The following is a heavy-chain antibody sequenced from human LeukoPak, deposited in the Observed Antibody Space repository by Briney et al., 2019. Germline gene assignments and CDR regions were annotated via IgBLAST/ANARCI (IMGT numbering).Heavy chain of an antibody. V-gene: IGHV3-23*01. J-gene: IGHJ4*02. Sequence: GGSLRLSCAASGFTFSSYAMSWVRQAPGKGLEWVSAISGSGGNTYYADFVKGRFTISRDNAKNSVYLHMDSLRADDTAVYYCARAVPGFDSWGQGTLVTVSS. CDR3: ARAVPGFDS. CDR1: GFTFSSYA. CDR2: ISGSGGNT.